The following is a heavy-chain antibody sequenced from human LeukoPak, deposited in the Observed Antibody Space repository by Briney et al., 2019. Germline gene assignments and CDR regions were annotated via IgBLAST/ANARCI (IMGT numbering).Heavy chain of an antibody. V-gene: IGHV6-1*01. Sequence: SQTPSLTCAISGDSFSSNSAAWNWIRQSPSRGLEWLGRTYYRSKWFNDYAGSVKSRIIINPDTSRNQFSLQLNSVTPEDTAVYHCARDSDGRGKTCFDCWGQGILVTVSS. D-gene: IGHD3-16*01. CDR3: ARDSDGRGKTCFDC. J-gene: IGHJ4*02. CDR2: TYYRSKWFN. CDR1: GDSFSSNSAA.